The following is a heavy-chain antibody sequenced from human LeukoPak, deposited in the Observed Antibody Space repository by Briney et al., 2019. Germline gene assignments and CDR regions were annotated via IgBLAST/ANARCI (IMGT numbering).Heavy chain of an antibody. CDR2: ISGSGATT. V-gene: IGHV3-23*01. Sequence: GSLSLSCAASGFPFSSYAMSWVRQAPGKGLEWVSAISGSGATTYYADSVRGRFSISRDISKNTLYLQMNSLRAEDTAVYYCARDLRGYSYGPDYWGQGTLVTVSS. J-gene: IGHJ4*02. D-gene: IGHD5-18*01. CDR3: ARDLRGYSYGPDY. CDR1: GFPFSSYA.